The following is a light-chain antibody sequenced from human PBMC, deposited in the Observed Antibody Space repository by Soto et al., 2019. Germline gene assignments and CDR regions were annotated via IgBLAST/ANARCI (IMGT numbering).Light chain of an antibody. Sequence: DIQMTQSPSTLSASVGERVTITCRASQSINNWLAWYQQKPGKAPNLLISDSSDLQSGVPSRFSGSGSGTEFTLTISSLQPDDFATYYCQQYSDYSPRTFAQGTKVDIK. CDR2: DSS. V-gene: IGKV1-5*01. CDR3: QQYSDYSPRT. CDR1: QSINNW. J-gene: IGKJ1*01.